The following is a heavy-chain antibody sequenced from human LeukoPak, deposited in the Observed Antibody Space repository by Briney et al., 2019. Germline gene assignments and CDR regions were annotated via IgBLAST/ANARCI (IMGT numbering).Heavy chain of an antibody. CDR1: GFTFDDYA. CDR2: ISWNSGSI. Sequence: PGGSLRLSCAASGFTFDDYAMHWVRQAPGKGLEWVSGISWNSGSIGYADSVKGRFTISRDNSKNTLYLQMNSLRAEDTAVYYCAKDRAYYYDSSGYYRAYYYGMDVWGQGTTVTVSS. CDR3: AKDRAYYYDSSGYYRAYYYGMDV. J-gene: IGHJ6*02. V-gene: IGHV3-9*01. D-gene: IGHD3-22*01.